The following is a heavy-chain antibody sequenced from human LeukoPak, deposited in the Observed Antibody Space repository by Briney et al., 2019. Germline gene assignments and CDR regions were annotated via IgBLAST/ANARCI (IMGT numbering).Heavy chain of an antibody. CDR3: ARHYPPDYTFDC. CDR2: ISYSGST. J-gene: IGHJ4*02. V-gene: IGHV4-61*08. D-gene: IGHD4-4*01. Sequence: SETLSLTCTVSGGSISSGGYYWSWIRQPPGKGLEWIGYISYSGSTNYNPSLKSRVAISVDTSKNQFSLKLSSVTAADTAVYFCARHYPPDYTFDCWGQGTLVTVSS. CDR1: GGSISSGGYY.